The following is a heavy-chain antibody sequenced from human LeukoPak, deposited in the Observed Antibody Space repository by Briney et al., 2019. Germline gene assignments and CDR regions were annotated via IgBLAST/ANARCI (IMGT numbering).Heavy chain of an antibody. Sequence: GGSLRLSCAASGFTFSSYSMNWVRQAPGKGLEWVSSISSSSSYIYYADSVKGRFTISRDNAKNSLYLQMNSLRAEDTAVYYCAREDYSNYGWFDPWGEGSLVTVSS. J-gene: IGHJ5*02. CDR3: AREDYSNYGWFDP. CDR1: GFTFSSYS. D-gene: IGHD4-11*01. CDR2: ISSSSSYI. V-gene: IGHV3-21*01.